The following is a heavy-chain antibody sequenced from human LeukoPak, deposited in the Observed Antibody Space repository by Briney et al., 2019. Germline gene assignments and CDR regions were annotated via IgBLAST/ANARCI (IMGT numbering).Heavy chain of an antibody. V-gene: IGHV1-69*05. Sequence: SVKVSCKASGGTFSSYAISWVRQAPGQGLEWMGGIIPIFGTANYAQKFQERVTITRDMSTSTAYMELSSLRSEDTAVYYCAAEGLDSSGVKFDYWGQGTLVTVSS. D-gene: IGHD3-22*01. CDR3: AAEGLDSSGVKFDY. CDR2: IIPIFGTA. J-gene: IGHJ4*02. CDR1: GGTFSSYA.